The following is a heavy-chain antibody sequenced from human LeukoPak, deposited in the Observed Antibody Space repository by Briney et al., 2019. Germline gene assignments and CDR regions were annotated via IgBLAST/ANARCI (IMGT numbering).Heavy chain of an antibody. D-gene: IGHD6-13*01. Sequence: GESLKISCKGSGYRFTSYWIGWVRQMPGKGLEWMGIIYPGDSDTRYSPSFQGQVTISADKSISTAYLQWSSLKASDTAMYYCARRDNPYSGSLGNWGQGTLVTVSS. CDR3: ARRDNPYSGSLGN. J-gene: IGHJ4*02. CDR1: GYRFTSYW. CDR2: IYPGDSDT. V-gene: IGHV5-51*01.